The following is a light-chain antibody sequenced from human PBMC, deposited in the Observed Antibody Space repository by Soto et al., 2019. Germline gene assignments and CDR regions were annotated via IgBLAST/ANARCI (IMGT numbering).Light chain of an antibody. CDR1: SSDVGGYNY. CDR2: EVS. V-gene: IGLV2-8*01. CDR3: SSYAGSTVV. Sequence: QYVLTQPPSASGSPGQSVTISCTGTSSDVGGYNYVSWYLQHPGKAPKLMIYEVSKRPPGVPDRFSGSKSGNTASLTVSGLQAEDEADYYCSSYAGSTVVFGGGTKLTVL. J-gene: IGLJ2*01.